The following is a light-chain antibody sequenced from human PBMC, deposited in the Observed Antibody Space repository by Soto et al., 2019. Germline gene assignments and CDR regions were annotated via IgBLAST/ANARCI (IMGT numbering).Light chain of an antibody. J-gene: IGKJ4*01. CDR3: QQYHNYPVT. V-gene: IGKV1-16*02. Sequence: DIQMTQSPSSLSASVGDRVTITCRASQEISNHLAWFQQKPGKPPKSLISDASNLQSGVPSKFSGSGSGTDFTLTISSLQPEDFATYYCQQYHNYPVTFGGGTQVEIK. CDR2: DAS. CDR1: QEISNH.